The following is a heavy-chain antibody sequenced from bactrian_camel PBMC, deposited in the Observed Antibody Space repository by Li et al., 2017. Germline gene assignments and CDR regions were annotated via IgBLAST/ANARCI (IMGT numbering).Heavy chain of an antibody. J-gene: IGHJ6*01. CDR1: GITTSRNC. Sequence: QVQLVESGGGSAQPGGSLTLSCAASGITTSRNCMARFRQAPGQRREGVASLNTARDNAFYYADSAQGRFTISLAGDKNTVYLQMNTLKPEDTAVYYCAAGEWALRYGNGPSRCSEDFGYWGQGTQVTVS. D-gene: IGHD6*01. CDR3: AAGEWALRYGNGPSRCSEDFGY. V-gene: IGHV3S1*01. CDR2: LNTARDNA.